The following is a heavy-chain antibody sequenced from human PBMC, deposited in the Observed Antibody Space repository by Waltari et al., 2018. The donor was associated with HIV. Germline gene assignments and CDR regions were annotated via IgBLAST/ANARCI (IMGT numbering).Heavy chain of an antibody. CDR1: GGSINSEIYY. V-gene: IGHV4-39*01. CDR3: ATYSGSYWVH. D-gene: IGHD1-26*01. J-gene: IGHJ4*02. CDR2: VYYSGSA. Sequence: QLQLQESGPGLLKPSETLSLTCSVSGGSINSEIYYWGWIRPPPGKGLEWIGSVYYSGSAYSNPSLKTRVTMSLDTSKNQFSLKLKSVTAADTAVYYCATYSGSYWVHWGQGALITVSS.